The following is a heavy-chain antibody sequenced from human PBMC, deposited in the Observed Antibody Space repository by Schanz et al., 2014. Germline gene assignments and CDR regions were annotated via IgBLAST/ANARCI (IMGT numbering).Heavy chain of an antibody. CDR1: GYIFAGHA. Sequence: QLMQSGSEVRKPGASVKVSCKASGYIFAGHAVHWVRQAPGQGPEWVGWIHTGSGNTKYSQKFEGRVTITRDTSASIVYMELSSLRSEDTAVFFCASGEERVTSSGVVIGPMNVWGKGTTVIVSS. V-gene: IGHV1-3*04. CDR2: IHTGSGNT. J-gene: IGHJ6*03. D-gene: IGHD3-3*01. CDR3: ASGEERVTSSGVVIGPMNV.